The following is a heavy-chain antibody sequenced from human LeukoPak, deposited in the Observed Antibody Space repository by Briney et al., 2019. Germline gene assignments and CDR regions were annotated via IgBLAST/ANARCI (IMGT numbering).Heavy chain of an antibody. Sequence: PSETLSLTCTVSGGSISSYYWSWIRQPAGKGLEWIGRIYTSGSTNYNPSLKSRVTMSVDTSKNQFSLKLSSVTAADTAVYYCARASGNDYDFWSGKLDYYYYMDVWGKGTTVTVSS. CDR3: ARASGNDYDFWSGKLDYYYYMDV. V-gene: IGHV4-4*07. CDR2: IYTSGST. CDR1: GGSISSYY. J-gene: IGHJ6*03. D-gene: IGHD3-3*01.